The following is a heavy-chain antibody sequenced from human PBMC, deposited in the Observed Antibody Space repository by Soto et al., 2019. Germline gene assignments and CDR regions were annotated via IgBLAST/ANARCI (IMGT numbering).Heavy chain of an antibody. D-gene: IGHD3-3*01. CDR1: GFTVSSYA. CDR3: AKAGNGYDFWSGYVYYFDY. Sequence: PGGSLRLSCAASGFTVSSYAMSWVRQAPGKGLEWVSGISGSGGSTYYADFVKGRFTSSRDNSKNTLYLQMNSLRAEDTAVYYCAKAGNGYDFWSGYVYYFDYWGQGTLVTVSS. V-gene: IGHV3-23*01. CDR2: ISGSGGST. J-gene: IGHJ4*02.